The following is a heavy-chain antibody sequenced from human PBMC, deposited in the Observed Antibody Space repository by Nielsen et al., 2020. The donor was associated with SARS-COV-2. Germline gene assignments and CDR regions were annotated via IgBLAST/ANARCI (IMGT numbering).Heavy chain of an antibody. D-gene: IGHD5-18*01. CDR2: ISAYNGNT. V-gene: IGHV1-18*01. CDR3: ARKWRGYSYGKCYYYYMDV. Sequence: WVRQAPGQGLEWMGWISAYNGNTNYAQKLQGRVTMTTDTSTSTAYMELSSLRSEDTAVYYCARKWRGYSYGKCYYYYMDVWGKGTTVTVSS. J-gene: IGHJ6*03.